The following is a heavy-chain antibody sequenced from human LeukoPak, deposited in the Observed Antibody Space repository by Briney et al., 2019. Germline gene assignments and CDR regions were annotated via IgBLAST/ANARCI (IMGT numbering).Heavy chain of an antibody. Sequence: NPGGSLRLSCAASGFTFSGSWMSWVRQAPGKGLEWVANIKQDGSEKYYVDSVKGRFTISRDNAKNSLYLQMNSLRAEDTAVYYCARELPNDFWSGPGFEYWGQGTLVTVSS. CDR1: GFTFSGSW. J-gene: IGHJ4*02. CDR2: IKQDGSEK. D-gene: IGHD3-3*01. CDR3: ARELPNDFWSGPGFEY. V-gene: IGHV3-7*01.